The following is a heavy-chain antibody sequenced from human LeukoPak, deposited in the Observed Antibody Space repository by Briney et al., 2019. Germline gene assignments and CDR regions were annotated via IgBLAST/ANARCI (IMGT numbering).Heavy chain of an antibody. CDR1: GFTVSSNY. Sequence: PGGSLRLSCAASGFTVSSNYISCIRQAPGKGLQWVSFIHSGGTTYYADSVKGRFTISRDNSKTTLYLQMNSLRAEDTAVYYCARKDRYRYYYDSSGHISHWGQGTLVTVSS. CDR3: ARKDRYRYYYDSSGHISH. CDR2: IHSGGTT. V-gene: IGHV3-53*01. D-gene: IGHD3-22*01. J-gene: IGHJ1*01.